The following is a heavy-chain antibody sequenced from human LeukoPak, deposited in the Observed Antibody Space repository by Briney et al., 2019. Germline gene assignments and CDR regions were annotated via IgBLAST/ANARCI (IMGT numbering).Heavy chain of an antibody. D-gene: IGHD4-17*01. J-gene: IGHJ4*02. V-gene: IGHV4-59*01. CDR2: IYYSGST. CDR3: ARELRYYGDYYFDY. CDR1: GGSISSYY. Sequence: SETLSLTCTVSGGSISSYYWSWIRQPPGKGLEWIGYIYYSGSTNYNPSLKSRVTISVDTSKNQFSLKLSSVTAADTAVYYCARELRYYGDYYFDYWGQGTLVTVSS.